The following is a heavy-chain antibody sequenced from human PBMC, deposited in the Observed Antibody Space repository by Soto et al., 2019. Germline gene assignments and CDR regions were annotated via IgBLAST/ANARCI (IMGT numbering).Heavy chain of an antibody. D-gene: IGHD4-17*01. CDR2: IYYSGST. CDR1: GGSISSGDYY. V-gene: IGHV4-30-4*01. J-gene: IGHJ4*02. CDR3: ARDRGVTTPRGYFDY. Sequence: SETLSLTCTVSGGSISSGDYYWSWIRQPPGKGLEWIGYIYYSGSTNYNPSLKSRVTISVDTSKNQFSLKLSSVTAADTAVYYCARDRGVTTPRGYFDYWGQGTLVTVSS.